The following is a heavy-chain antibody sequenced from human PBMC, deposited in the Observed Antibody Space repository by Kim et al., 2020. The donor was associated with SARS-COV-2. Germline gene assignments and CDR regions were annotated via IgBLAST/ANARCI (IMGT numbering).Heavy chain of an antibody. CDR3: AKFGDCSSTSCIYYFDY. V-gene: IGHV3-23*01. CDR1: GFTFSSYA. J-gene: IGHJ4*02. Sequence: GGSLRLSCAASGFTFSSYAMSWVRQAPGKGLEWVSAISGSGGSTYYADSVKGRFTISRDNSKNTLYLQMNSLRAEDTAVYYCAKFGDCSSTSCIYYFDYWGQGTLVTVSS. CDR2: ISGSGGST. D-gene: IGHD2-2*01.